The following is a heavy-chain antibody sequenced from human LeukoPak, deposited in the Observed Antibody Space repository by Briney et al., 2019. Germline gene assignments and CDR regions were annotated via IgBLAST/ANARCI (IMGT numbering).Heavy chain of an antibody. V-gene: IGHV4-59*01. CDR1: GGSISSYY. CDR3: ARFAYCGGHCWYYFDY. D-gene: IGHD2-21*02. J-gene: IGHJ4*02. Sequence: SETLSLTCTVAGGSISSYYWSWVRQPPGKGREWIGYIYSSGCTNYNPSLKSQITISVDTSKNQFSLKLSSVTAADTAVYYCARFAYCGGHCWYYFDYWGQGALLTVSS. CDR2: IYSSGCT.